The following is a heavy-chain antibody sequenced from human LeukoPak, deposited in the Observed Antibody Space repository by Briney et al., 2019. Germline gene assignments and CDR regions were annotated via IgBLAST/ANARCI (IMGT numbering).Heavy chain of an antibody. CDR2: IIPVFGTA. J-gene: IGHJ6*03. CDR1: GGTFSSYA. V-gene: IGHV1-69*13. D-gene: IGHD2-2*01. CDR3: ARDCSSTSCPYPGHYYYYMDV. Sequence: SVKVSCKASGGTFSSYAISWVRQAPGQGLEWMGGIIPVFGTANYAQKFQGRVTITADESTGTAYMELSSLRSEDTAVYYCARDCSSTSCPYPGHYYYYMDVWGKGTTVTVSS.